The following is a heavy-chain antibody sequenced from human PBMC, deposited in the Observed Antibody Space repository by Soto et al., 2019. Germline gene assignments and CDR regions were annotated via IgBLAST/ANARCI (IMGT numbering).Heavy chain of an antibody. Sequence: ASVKVSCKASGYTFTSYGISWVRPAPGQGLEWMGWISAYNGNTNYAQKLQGRVTMTTDTSTSTAYMELRSLRSDDTAVYYCARGMDCSGGSCYSGFDPWGQGTLVTVSS. CDR3: ARGMDCSGGSCYSGFDP. CDR2: ISAYNGNT. V-gene: IGHV1-18*01. J-gene: IGHJ5*02. D-gene: IGHD2-15*01. CDR1: GYTFTSYG.